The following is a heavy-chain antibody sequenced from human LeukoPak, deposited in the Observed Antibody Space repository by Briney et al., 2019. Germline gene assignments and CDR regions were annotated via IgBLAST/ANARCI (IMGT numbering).Heavy chain of an antibody. J-gene: IGHJ4*02. Sequence: SETLSLTCSVSGGSISRSSYYSGWIRQPPGKGLEWIGSIYYSGSTYYNPSLKSRVSISVHTSNNQFSLKLSSLTPAPPSVYYCARLGTGDQGATFDYWGQGTLVTVSS. CDR2: IYYSGST. CDR3: ARLGTGDQGATFDY. D-gene: IGHD7-27*01. V-gene: IGHV4-39*01. CDR1: GGSISRSSYY.